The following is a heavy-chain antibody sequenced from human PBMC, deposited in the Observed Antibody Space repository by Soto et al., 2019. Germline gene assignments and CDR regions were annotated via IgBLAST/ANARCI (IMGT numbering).Heavy chain of an antibody. Sequence: HPGGSLRLSCAASGFIFRNFAMNWVRQAPGKGLEWVSGIGASGGTTHLADSVKGRFTISRDNSRNILFLQMNSLRVEDTAVYYCGKDPNGDYVAAFDIRGPGTVVTVSS. V-gene: IGHV3-23*01. CDR1: GFIFRNFA. CDR3: GKDPNGDYVAAFDI. CDR2: IGASGGTT. J-gene: IGHJ3*02. D-gene: IGHD4-17*01.